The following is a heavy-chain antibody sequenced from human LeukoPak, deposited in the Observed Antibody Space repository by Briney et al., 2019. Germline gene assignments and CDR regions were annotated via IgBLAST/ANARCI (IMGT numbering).Heavy chain of an antibody. CDR1: RFTFNTHW. J-gene: IGHJ4*02. CDR3: SGRSGFSSIY. Sequence: GGSLRLSCEASRFTFNTHWMNWVRQAPGKGLEWVANIRPDGSEEFYVDSVNGRSTISRDNAKNLVYLQMSNLRVEDTGVYYCSGRSGFSSIYWGQGILVTVSS. D-gene: IGHD2-2*01. V-gene: IGHV3-7*01. CDR2: IRPDGSEE.